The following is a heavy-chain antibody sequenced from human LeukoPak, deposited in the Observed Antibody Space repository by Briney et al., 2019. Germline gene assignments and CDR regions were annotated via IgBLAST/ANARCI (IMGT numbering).Heavy chain of an antibody. J-gene: IGHJ6*02. V-gene: IGHV1-8*01. CDR2: MNPNSGNT. Sequence: ASVKVSCKASGYTFTSYDINWVRQATGQGLEWMGWMNPNSGNTGYAQKFQDRVTMTRNTSISTAYMELSSLRSEDTAVYYCARGLWLDDSYYYYGMDVWGQGTTVTVSS. D-gene: IGHD6-19*01. CDR3: ARGLWLDDSYYYYGMDV. CDR1: GYTFTSYD.